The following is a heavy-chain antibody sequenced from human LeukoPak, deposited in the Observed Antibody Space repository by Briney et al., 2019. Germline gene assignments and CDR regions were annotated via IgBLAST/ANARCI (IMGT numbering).Heavy chain of an antibody. D-gene: IGHD6-6*01. J-gene: IGHJ1*01. Sequence: SETLSLTCTVSGGSISSYYWSWIRQPPGKGLEWIGYIYYSGSTNYNPSLKSRVTISVDTSKNQFSLKLSSVTAADTAVYYCAARIAARPKYFQHWGQGTLVTVSS. CDR2: IYYSGST. CDR1: GGSISSYY. V-gene: IGHV4-59*01. CDR3: AARIAARPKYFQH.